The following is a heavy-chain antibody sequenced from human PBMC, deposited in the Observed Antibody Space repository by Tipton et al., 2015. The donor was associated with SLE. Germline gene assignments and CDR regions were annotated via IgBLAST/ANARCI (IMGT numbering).Heavy chain of an antibody. CDR1: GGSISSSGYY. J-gene: IGHJ5*02. CDR2: IHYSGST. CDR3: ARQHSGGATDT. D-gene: IGHD1-26*01. Sequence: LRLSCTVSGGSISSSGYYWGWIRQPPGKGLEWIGNIHYSGSTYCNPSLKSRVTISVDTSKNQFSLKLTSVTAADTAVYYCARQHSGGATDTWGQGTLVTVSS. V-gene: IGHV4-39*07.